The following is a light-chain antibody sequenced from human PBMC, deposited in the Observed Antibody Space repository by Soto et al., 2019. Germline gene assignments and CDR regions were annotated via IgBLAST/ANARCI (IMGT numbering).Light chain of an antibody. Sequence: QYPISLSPPLGDRITNSCRASQGIGNALGWYQQKPGKAPKLLIYDASSLESGVPSRFSGSGSGTDFTLTISRLEPEDFAVYYCQQYGSSLITFGQGTLLEVK. CDR1: QGIGNA. CDR3: QQYGSSLIT. CDR2: DAS. V-gene: IGKV1-13*02. J-gene: IGKJ5*01.